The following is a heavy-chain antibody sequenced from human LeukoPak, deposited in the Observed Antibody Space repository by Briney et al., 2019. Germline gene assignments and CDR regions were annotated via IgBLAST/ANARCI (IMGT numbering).Heavy chain of an antibody. CDR1: TDSLSGHY. V-gene: IGHV4-59*11. J-gene: IGHJ4*02. CDR2: IYSSGTT. CDR3: GRGGDGYNYVDY. Sequence: PSETLSLTCTVSTDSLSGHYWSWIRQPPGKGLEWFAYIYSSGTTKYTPSLNSRVTISLDAYKNQFSLNLTSFTAADTAVYYCGRGGDGYNYVDYWGQGTLVTVSS. D-gene: IGHD5-24*01.